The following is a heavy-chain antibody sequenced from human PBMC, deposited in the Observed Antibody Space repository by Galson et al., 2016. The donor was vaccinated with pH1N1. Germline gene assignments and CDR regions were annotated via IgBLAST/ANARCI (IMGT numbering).Heavy chain of an antibody. Sequence: ETLSLTCTISTGSISGYYWTWIRQPPGKGLEWIGYTYYGGSTNYNPSLKSRLTISVDTSKNQFSLKLSSLTAAYTAVYYCARGDYGDSLYWYFDVWGGGTLVTVSS. V-gene: IGHV4-59*01. D-gene: IGHD4-17*01. CDR3: ARGDYGDSLYWYFDV. CDR1: TGSISGYY. J-gene: IGHJ2*01. CDR2: TYYGGST.